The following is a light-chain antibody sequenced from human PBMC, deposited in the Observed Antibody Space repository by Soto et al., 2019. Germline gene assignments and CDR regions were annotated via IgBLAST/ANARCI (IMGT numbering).Light chain of an antibody. J-gene: IGKJ5*01. CDR2: KAS. Sequence: DIQMTQSPPALSASVGDRVTITCRASQSPNRWLAWYQQKPGKAPKLLIYKASSLESGVPSRFSGSGSGTDFTLTISSLQPEDFATYYCQQANSFPITFGQGTRLEVK. CDR1: QSPNRW. V-gene: IGKV1-5*03. CDR3: QQANSFPIT.